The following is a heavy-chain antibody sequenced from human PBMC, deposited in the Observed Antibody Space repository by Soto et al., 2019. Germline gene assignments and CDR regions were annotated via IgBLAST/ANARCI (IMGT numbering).Heavy chain of an antibody. CDR1: GYTFTSYG. CDR3: ARAIVVVVAATPDYYYYGMDV. CDR2: ISAYNGNT. D-gene: IGHD2-15*01. Sequence: ASVKVSCKASGYTFTSYGISWVRQAPGQGLEWMGWISAYNGNTNNAQKLQGRVTMTTERTTRIAYMELRSLRSDDTAVYYCARAIVVVVAATPDYYYYGMDVWGQGTTVTVSS. J-gene: IGHJ6*02. V-gene: IGHV1-18*01.